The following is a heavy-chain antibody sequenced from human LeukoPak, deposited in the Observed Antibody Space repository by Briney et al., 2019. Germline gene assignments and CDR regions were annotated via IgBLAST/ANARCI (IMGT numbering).Heavy chain of an antibody. CDR3: ARSQGATIYGFDY. V-gene: IGHV6-1*01. Sequence: SQTLSLTCALPGDSVSSNSAAWSWIRQSPSRGLEWLGRTYYRSKLYNDYAVSVRTRIPINPDTSKNQLSLQVNSVTPDDTAVYYCARSQGATIYGFDYWGQGTLVTVSS. J-gene: IGHJ4*02. CDR2: TYYRSKLYN. D-gene: IGHD5-12*01. CDR1: GDSVSSNSAA.